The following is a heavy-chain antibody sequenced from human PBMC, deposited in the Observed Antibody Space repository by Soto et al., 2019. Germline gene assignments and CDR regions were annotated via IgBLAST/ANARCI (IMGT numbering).Heavy chain of an antibody. CDR1: GGSFSGYY. V-gene: IGHV4-34*01. CDR2: INHSGST. Sequence: PSETLSLTCAVYGGSFSGYYWSWIRQPPGKGLEWIGEINHSGSTNYNPSLKSRVTISVDTSKNQFSLKLSSVTAADTAVYYCASTTHPLQKKNLDYWGQGTLVTAPQ. D-gene: IGHD1-1*01. CDR3: ASTTHPLQKKNLDY. J-gene: IGHJ4*02.